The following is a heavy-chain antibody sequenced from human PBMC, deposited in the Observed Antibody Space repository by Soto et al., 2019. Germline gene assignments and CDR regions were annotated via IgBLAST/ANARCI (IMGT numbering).Heavy chain of an antibody. CDR2: INPSGGST. Sequence: GASVKVSCKASGYTFTSYYMHWVRQAPGQGLEWMGIINPSGGSTSYAQKFQGRVTMTRDTSTSTVYMELSSLRSEDTAVYYCARDRSMITFGGVIASVDYWGQGTLVTVSS. J-gene: IGHJ4*02. D-gene: IGHD3-16*02. CDR1: GYTFTSYY. CDR3: ARDRSMITFGGVIASVDY. V-gene: IGHV1-46*01.